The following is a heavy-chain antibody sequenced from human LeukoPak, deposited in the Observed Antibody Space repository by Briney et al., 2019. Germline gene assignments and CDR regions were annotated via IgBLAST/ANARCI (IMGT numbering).Heavy chain of an antibody. Sequence: ASVKVSCKASGYTFTGYYMHWVRQAPGQGLEWVGWINPRSGGTDYAQRLQGRVSMTTHTSIATAYMELSRLTSDDTAIYYCARGTIGSYSSVHDWGQGTLLIVSS. CDR1: GYTFTGYY. D-gene: IGHD1-26*01. CDR3: ARGTIGSYSSVHD. J-gene: IGHJ1*01. CDR2: INPRSGGT. V-gene: IGHV1-2*02.